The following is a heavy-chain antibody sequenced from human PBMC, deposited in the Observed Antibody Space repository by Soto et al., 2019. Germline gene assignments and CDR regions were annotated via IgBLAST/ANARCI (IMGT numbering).Heavy chain of an antibody. Sequence: GGSLRLSCAASGFTFSNYAMHWARQAPGKGLEWVALTSYDGNNEYYTDSVKGRFTISRDNSKNTLFLQMNSPRPEDTAVYYCAKDKGVFNWATSYFDYWGQGALVTGS. D-gene: IGHD1-1*01. CDR1: GFTFSNYA. V-gene: IGHV3-30*18. CDR2: TSYDGNNE. J-gene: IGHJ4*02. CDR3: AKDKGVFNWATSYFDY.